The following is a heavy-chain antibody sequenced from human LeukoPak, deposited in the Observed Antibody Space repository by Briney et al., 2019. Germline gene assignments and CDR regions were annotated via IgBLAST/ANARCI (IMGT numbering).Heavy chain of an antibody. Sequence: ASVKVSCKASGYTFIGYYLHWVRQAPGQGLEWMGWINPHNGDTNYAQKFQGRVTMTRDTSITTAYMDLSRLKSDDTAVYYCARGRDWNYRQGDYAFDIWGQGTMVTVSS. J-gene: IGHJ3*02. V-gene: IGHV1-2*02. CDR2: INPHNGDT. CDR3: ARGRDWNYRQGDYAFDI. D-gene: IGHD1-7*01. CDR1: GYTFIGYY.